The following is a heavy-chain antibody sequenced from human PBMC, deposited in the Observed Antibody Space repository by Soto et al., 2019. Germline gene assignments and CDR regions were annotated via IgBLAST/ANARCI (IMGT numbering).Heavy chain of an antibody. V-gene: IGHV1-2*04. Sequence: ASVKVSCTASGYTFTVYYMHWVRQAPGQGLEWMGWINPNSGGTNYAQKFQGWVTMTRDTSISTAYMELSRLRSDDTAVYYCARSHGDSSSSGVFDYWGQGTLVTVS. J-gene: IGHJ4*02. CDR2: INPNSGGT. CDR1: GYTFTVYY. D-gene: IGHD6-6*01. CDR3: ARSHGDSSSSGVFDY.